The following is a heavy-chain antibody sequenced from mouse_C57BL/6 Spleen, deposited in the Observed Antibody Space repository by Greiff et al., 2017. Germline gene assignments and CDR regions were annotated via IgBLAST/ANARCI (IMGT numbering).Heavy chain of an antibody. J-gene: IGHJ4*01. CDR1: GYTFTSYW. Sequence: VQLQQPGAELVKPGASVKLSCKASGYTFTSYWMPWVQQRPGQGLEWIGMIHPNSGSTNYNEKFKSKATLTVDKSSRTAYMHLSSLTSEDSAVYYCLLLRPMDYWGQGTSLTVSS. CDR2: IHPNSGST. V-gene: IGHV1-64*01. D-gene: IGHD1-1*01. CDR3: LLLRPMDY.